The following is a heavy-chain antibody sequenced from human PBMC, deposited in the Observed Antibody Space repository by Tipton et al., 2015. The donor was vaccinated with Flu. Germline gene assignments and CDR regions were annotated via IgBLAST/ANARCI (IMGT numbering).Heavy chain of an antibody. Sequence: TLSLTCTVYGGSFSGYYWSWIRQPPGKGLEWIGEINHSGSTNYNPSLKSRVTISVDTSKNQFSLKLSSVTAADTAVYYCAREVSVGATTFDYYYYYMDVWGKGTTVTVSS. CDR1: GGSFSGYY. J-gene: IGHJ6*03. D-gene: IGHD1-1*01. V-gene: IGHV4-34*01. CDR3: AREVSVGATTFDYYYYYMDV. CDR2: INHSGST.